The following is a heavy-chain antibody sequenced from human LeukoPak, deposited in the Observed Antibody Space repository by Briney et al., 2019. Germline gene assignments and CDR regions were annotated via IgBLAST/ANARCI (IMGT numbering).Heavy chain of an antibody. V-gene: IGHV1-2*02. CDR2: INPNTGVT. D-gene: IGHD4-23*01. J-gene: IGHJ4*02. CDR1: GYTFTGYF. Sequence: ASVKVSCKTSGYTFTGYFLHWVRQAPGQGLEWMGWINPNTGVTKFAQKFQDRVSMTRDTSASTAYMELSRLRSEDMAVYYCARNDHYGGNSILDYWGQGTLVTVSS. CDR3: ARNDHYGGNSILDY.